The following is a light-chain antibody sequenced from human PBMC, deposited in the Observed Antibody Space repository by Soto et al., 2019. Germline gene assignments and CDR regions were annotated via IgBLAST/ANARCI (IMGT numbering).Light chain of an antibody. CDR1: QGISSY. CDR2: AAS. CDR3: QQYYSYLFT. V-gene: IGKV1-8*01. J-gene: IGKJ3*01. Sequence: AIRMTQSPSSLSASTGDRVTITCRASQGISSYLAWYQQKPGKAPKLLIYAASTLQSGVPSRFSGSGSGTDFTLPISCLQSEYFATYYCQQYYSYLFTFGPGTKVDIK.